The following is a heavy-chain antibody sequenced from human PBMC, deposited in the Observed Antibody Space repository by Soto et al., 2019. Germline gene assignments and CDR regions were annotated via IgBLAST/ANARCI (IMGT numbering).Heavy chain of an antibody. D-gene: IGHD4-17*01. CDR3: ARDLGYGDYVEGGSGDY. CDR1: GGSISSSNW. Sequence: QVQLQESGPGLVKPSGTLSLTCAVSGGSISSSNWWSWVRQPPGKGLEWIGEIYHSGSTNYNPSLKRRVTISVDKSKNQFSLKLSSVTAADTAVYYCARDLGYGDYVEGGSGDYWGQGTLVTVSS. V-gene: IGHV4-4*02. CDR2: IYHSGST. J-gene: IGHJ4*02.